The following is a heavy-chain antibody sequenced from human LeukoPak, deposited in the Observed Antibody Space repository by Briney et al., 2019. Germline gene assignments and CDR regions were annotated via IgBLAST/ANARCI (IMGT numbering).Heavy chain of an antibody. V-gene: IGHV3-30*18. D-gene: IGHD6-19*01. CDR2: ISYDGSNK. CDR1: GFTFSSYG. CDR3: AKEGSSGWYDAFDY. J-gene: IGHJ4*02. Sequence: GRSLRLSCAASGFTFSSYGMHWVRQAPGKGLEWVAVISYDGSNKYYADSVKGRFTFSRDNSKNTLYLQMNSLRAEDTAVYYCAKEGSSGWYDAFDYWGQGTLVTVSS.